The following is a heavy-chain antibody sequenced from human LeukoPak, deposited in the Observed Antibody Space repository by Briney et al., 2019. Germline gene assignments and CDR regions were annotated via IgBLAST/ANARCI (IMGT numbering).Heavy chain of an antibody. CDR1: GGTFSSYA. Sequence: ASVKVSCKASGGTFSSYAISWVRQAPGQGLERMGGIIPIFGTANYAQKFQGRVTITADESTSTAYMELSSLRSEDTAVYYCARDFFSWHSPGLAYYWGQGTLVTVSS. CDR3: ARDFFSWHSPGLAYY. CDR2: IIPIFGTA. V-gene: IGHV1-69*13. D-gene: IGHD2-21*01. J-gene: IGHJ4*02.